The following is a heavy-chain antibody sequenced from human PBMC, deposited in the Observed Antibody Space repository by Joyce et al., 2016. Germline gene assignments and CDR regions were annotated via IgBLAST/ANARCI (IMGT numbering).Heavy chain of an antibody. D-gene: IGHD2-15*01. CDR1: RFTFSSYP. Sequence: QVQLVDSGGGVVQPGRSLRFSCAASRFTFSSYPMHWVRQAPGKGLDRVALKSNKGKNKYCADSVKGRFTISRDNSKKTLYLQMNSLSAEDTALYYCAREEQAVLTPGYFDCWGRGTLVTVSS. CDR2: KSNKGKNK. V-gene: IGHV3-30*04. J-gene: IGHJ4*02. CDR3: AREEQAVLTPGYFDC.